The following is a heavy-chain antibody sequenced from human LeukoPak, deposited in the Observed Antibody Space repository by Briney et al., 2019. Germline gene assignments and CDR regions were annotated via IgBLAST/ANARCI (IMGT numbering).Heavy chain of an antibody. CDR2: INPNSGGT. CDR1: GYTFTGYY. V-gene: IGHV1-2*06. J-gene: IGHJ4*02. D-gene: IGHD3-22*01. CDR3: ARPKYDSSGYIDY. Sequence: ASVKVSCKASGYTFTGYYMHWVRQAPGQGLEWMGRINPNSGGTNYAQKFQGRVTMTRDTSISTAYMELSRLRSDDTAVYYCARPKYDSSGYIDYWGQGTLVTVSS.